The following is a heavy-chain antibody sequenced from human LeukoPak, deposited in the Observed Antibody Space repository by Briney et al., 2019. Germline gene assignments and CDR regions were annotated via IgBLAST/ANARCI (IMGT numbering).Heavy chain of an antibody. V-gene: IGHV1-69*13. J-gene: IGHJ4*02. Sequence: SVKVSCKASGGTFSSYAISWVRQAPGQGLEWMGGIIPIFGTANYAQKFQGRVTITADESTSTAYMELSSLRSEDTAVYYCTRDRDYGDYVFFDYWGQGTLVTVSS. CDR2: IIPIFGTA. D-gene: IGHD4-17*01. CDR3: TRDRDYGDYVFFDY. CDR1: GGTFSSYA.